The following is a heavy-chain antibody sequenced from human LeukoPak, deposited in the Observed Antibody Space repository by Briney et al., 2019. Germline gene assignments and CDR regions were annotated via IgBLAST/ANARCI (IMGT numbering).Heavy chain of an antibody. CDR2: IYYSGST. CDR1: GGSISGYY. V-gene: IGHV4-59*01. CDR3: ARVALAYCSGGSCYFDY. D-gene: IGHD2-15*01. Sequence: SETLSLTCTVSGGSISGYYWSWVRQPPGKGLEWIGYIYYSGSTNYNPSLKSRVTISVDTSKNQFSLKLSSVTAADTAVYYCARVALAYCSGGSCYFDYWGQGTLVTVSS. J-gene: IGHJ4*02.